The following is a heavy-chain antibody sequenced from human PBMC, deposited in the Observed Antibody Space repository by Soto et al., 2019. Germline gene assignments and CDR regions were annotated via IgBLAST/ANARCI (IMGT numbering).Heavy chain of an antibody. CDR1: GGSISSYY. J-gene: IGHJ4*02. CDR3: ARHLGYQPMGILFDY. D-gene: IGHD2-2*01. Sequence: QVQLQESGPGLVKPSETLSLTCTVSGGSISSYYWSWIRQPPGKGLEWIGYIYYSGSTNYNPSLKSRVTISVDTSKNQFSLKLSSVTAADTAVYYCARHLGYQPMGILFDYWGQGTLVTVSS. V-gene: IGHV4-59*08. CDR2: IYYSGST.